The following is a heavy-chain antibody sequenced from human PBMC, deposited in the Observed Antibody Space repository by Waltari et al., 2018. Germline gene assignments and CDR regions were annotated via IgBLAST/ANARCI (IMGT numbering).Heavy chain of an antibody. V-gene: IGHV1-69*01. CDR1: GGTFSRYA. Sequence: QVQLVQSGAEVKKPGSSVKVSCKASGGTFSRYALSCVRQAPRHGLEWLGGIIPIFGTANYAQKFQGRVTITADESTSTAYMELSSLRSEDTAVYYCAREAYYDILTGYPPNWFDPWGQGTLVTVSS. CDR3: AREAYYDILTGYPPNWFDP. CDR2: IIPIFGTA. D-gene: IGHD3-9*01. J-gene: IGHJ5*02.